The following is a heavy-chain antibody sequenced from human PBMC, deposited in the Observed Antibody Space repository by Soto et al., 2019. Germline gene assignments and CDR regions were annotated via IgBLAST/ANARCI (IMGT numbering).Heavy chain of an antibody. Sequence: GESLKISCXGSGYSFTSYWISWVRQMPGKGLEWMGRIDPSDSYTNYSPSFQGHVTISADKSISTAYLQWSSLKASDTAMYYCARHVPPYCDSSGYYHYWGQGTLVTVSS. CDR1: GYSFTSYW. J-gene: IGHJ4*02. V-gene: IGHV5-10-1*01. CDR2: IDPSDSYT. CDR3: ARHVPPYCDSSGYYHY. D-gene: IGHD3-22*01.